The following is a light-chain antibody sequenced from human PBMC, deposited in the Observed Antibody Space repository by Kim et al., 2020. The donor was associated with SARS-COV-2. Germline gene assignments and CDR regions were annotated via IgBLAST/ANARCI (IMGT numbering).Light chain of an antibody. CDR1: KLGDKY. J-gene: IGLJ2*01. Sequence: SYELTQPPSVSVTPGQTASITCSGDKLGDKYACWYQQKPGQSPVLVIYQDSKRPSGIPARFSGSNSGNTATLTISGPQAMYEADYYCQAWDSSTVVFGGG. CDR3: QAWDSSTVV. V-gene: IGLV3-1*01. CDR2: QDS.